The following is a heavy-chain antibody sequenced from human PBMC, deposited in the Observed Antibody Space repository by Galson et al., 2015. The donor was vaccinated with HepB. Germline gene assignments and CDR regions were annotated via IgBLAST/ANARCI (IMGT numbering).Heavy chain of an antibody. CDR2: IYPGDSDT. J-gene: IGHJ5*02. CDR3: ARQVGTSFALGTELSTGFDP. CDR1: GYSFTSYW. D-gene: IGHD2-2*01. Sequence: QSGAEVKKPGESLKISCNGSGYSFTSYWIGWVRQMPGKGLEWMGIIYPGDSDTRYSPSFQGQVTISADKSISTAYLQWSSLKASDTAMYYCARQVGTSFALGTELSTGFDPWGQGTLVTVSS. V-gene: IGHV5-51*01.